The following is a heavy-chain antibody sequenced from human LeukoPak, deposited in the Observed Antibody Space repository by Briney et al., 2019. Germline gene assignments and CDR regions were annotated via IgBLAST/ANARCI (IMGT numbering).Heavy chain of an antibody. CDR1: GGTFISYA. D-gene: IGHD2-2*01. CDR3: ARAFCTSASCSGAFDV. J-gene: IGHJ3*01. V-gene: IGHV1-69*04. CDR2: IIPILDIG. Sequence: SVKVSCKASGGTFISYAISWVRQAPGQGREWMGRIIPILDIGNYAQKFQGRVTITADKSTSTAYMELSSLRSKDTAVYYCARAFCTSASCSGAFDVWGQGTMVTVSS.